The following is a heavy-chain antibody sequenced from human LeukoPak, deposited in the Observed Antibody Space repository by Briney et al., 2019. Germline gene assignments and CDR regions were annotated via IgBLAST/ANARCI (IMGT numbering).Heavy chain of an antibody. J-gene: IGHJ6*02. CDR3: ASRLGYCSSTSCPFRYYYGMDV. CDR2: IIPIFGTA. D-gene: IGHD2-2*01. CDR1: GGTFSSYA. Sequence: SVKVSCKASGGTFSSYAISWVRQAPGQGLEWMGGIIPIFGTANYAQKFQGRVTITADESTSTAYMELSSLRSEDTAVYYCASRLGYCSSTSCPFRYYYGMDVWGQGTTVTVSS. V-gene: IGHV1-69*13.